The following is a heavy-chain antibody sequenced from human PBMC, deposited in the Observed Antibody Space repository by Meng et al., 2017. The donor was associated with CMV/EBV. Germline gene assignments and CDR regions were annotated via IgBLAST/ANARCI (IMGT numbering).Heavy chain of an antibody. J-gene: IGHJ4*02. CDR2: IYYSGST. V-gene: IGHV4-39*07. Sequence: QVPLQEPGPRLVKPSETLSLTCSVSGGSISSSSYYWGWIRQPPGKGLEWIGSIYYSGSTYYNPSLKSRVTISVDTSKNQFSLKLSSVTAADTAVYYCARDYGDLRQDYWGQGTLVTVSS. CDR3: ARDYGDLRQDY. CDR1: GGSISSSSYY. D-gene: IGHD4-17*01.